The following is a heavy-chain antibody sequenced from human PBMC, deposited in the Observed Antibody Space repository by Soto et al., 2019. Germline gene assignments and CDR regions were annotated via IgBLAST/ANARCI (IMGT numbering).Heavy chain of an antibody. CDR3: ARDGAVPYTGVDPAYYYYYYYMDV. V-gene: IGHV3-33*01. CDR1: GFTFSSYG. Sequence: GGSLRLSCAASGFTFSSYGMHWVRQAPGKGLEWVAVIWYDGSNKYYADSVKGRFTISRDNSKNTLYLQMNSLRAEDTAVYYCARDGAVPYTGVDPAYYYYYYYMDVWGKGTTVTVSS. J-gene: IGHJ6*03. D-gene: IGHD2-2*02. CDR2: IWYDGSNK.